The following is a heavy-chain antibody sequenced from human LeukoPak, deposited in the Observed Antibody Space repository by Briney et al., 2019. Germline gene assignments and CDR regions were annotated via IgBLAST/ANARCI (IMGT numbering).Heavy chain of an antibody. D-gene: IGHD4-23*01. V-gene: IGHV3-48*04. CDR3: ARRGGGYGGMTARYFQH. CDR1: GFTFSSYS. Sequence: GGSLRLSCAASGFTFSSYSMNWVRQAPGKGLEWVSYIRSSSNIIYYADSMKGRFTISRDNTKNSLYLQMNSLRAEDTAVYYCARRGGGYGGMTARYFQHWGQGTLVTVSS. CDR2: IRSSSNII. J-gene: IGHJ1*01.